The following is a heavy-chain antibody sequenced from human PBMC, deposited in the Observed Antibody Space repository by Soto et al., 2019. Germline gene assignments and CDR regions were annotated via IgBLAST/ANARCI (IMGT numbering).Heavy chain of an antibody. D-gene: IGHD3-22*01. Sequence: SVKVSCKASGGTFSSYTISWVRQAPGQGLEWMGRIIPILGIANYAQKFQGRVTITADKSTSTAYMELSSLRSEDTAVYYCARDLVDYDSSGHFDYWGQGTLVTVSS. J-gene: IGHJ4*02. V-gene: IGHV1-69*04. CDR1: GGTFSSYT. CDR2: IIPILGIA. CDR3: ARDLVDYDSSGHFDY.